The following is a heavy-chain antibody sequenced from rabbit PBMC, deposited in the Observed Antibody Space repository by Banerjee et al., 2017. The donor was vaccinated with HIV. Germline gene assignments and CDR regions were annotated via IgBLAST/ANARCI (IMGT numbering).Heavy chain of an antibody. V-gene: IGHV1S40*01. CDR1: GFSFSSSYD. D-gene: IGHD1-1*01. CDR2: MDGGNSGST. Sequence: QSLEESGGDLVKPGASLTLTCTASGFSFSSSYDMSWVRQAPGKGLEWIGCMDGGNSGSTYYASWAKGRFPISKTSSTTVTLQMTSLTAADTATYFCARDYLGSNGYGLWGPGTLVTVS. J-gene: IGHJ4*01. CDR3: ARDYLGSNGYGL.